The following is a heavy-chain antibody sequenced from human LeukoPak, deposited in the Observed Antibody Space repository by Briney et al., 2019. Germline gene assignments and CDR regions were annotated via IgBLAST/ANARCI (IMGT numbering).Heavy chain of an antibody. V-gene: IGHV4-59*08. CDR2: IYDSGST. Sequence: SETLSLTCTVSGVSISSFYWSWIRQPPGRGLEWIGYIYDSGSTNYNPSLKSRVTISVDTSKNRFSLKLSSVTAADTAVYYCASSPRLTTSWFLFDSWGHGTLVTVSS. J-gene: IGHJ5*01. CDR1: GVSISSFY. D-gene: IGHD2-2*01. CDR3: ASSPRLTTSWFLFDS.